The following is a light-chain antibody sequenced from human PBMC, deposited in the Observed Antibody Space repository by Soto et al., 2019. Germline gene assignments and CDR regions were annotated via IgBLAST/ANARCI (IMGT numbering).Light chain of an antibody. CDR1: GRDIGGHNF. V-gene: IGLV2-8*01. J-gene: IGLJ2*01. CDR3: SSYAGSNVVV. Sequence: QAVVTQPPSASGSPGQSVTISCTGTGRDIGGHNFVSWYQQHPGKAPKLLIYEVIKRPSGVPDRFSGSKSGDTASPTVSGLQGEDEADYYCSSYAGSNVVVFGGGTKLTVL. CDR2: EVI.